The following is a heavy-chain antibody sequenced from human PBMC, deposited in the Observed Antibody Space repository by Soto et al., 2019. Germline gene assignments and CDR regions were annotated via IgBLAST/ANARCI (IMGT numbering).Heavy chain of an antibody. CDR1: GGTFSSYT. CDR2: IIPILGIA. D-gene: IGHD2-15*01. J-gene: IGHJ4*02. CDR3: ARDQPIYCSGGSCYFDY. Sequence: SVKVSCKASGGTFSSYTISWVRQAPGQGLEWMGRIIPILGIANYAQKFQDRVTITADKSTSTAYMELSSLRSEDTAVYYCARDQPIYCSGGSCYFDYWGQGTLVTVSS. V-gene: IGHV1-69*04.